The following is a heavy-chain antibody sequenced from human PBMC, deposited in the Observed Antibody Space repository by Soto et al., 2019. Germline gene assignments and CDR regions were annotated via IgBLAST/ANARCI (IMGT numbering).Heavy chain of an antibody. CDR2: ISWNSGSI. J-gene: IGHJ4*02. V-gene: IGHV3-9*01. Sequence: EVQLVESGGGLVQPGRSLRLSCAASGFTFDDYAMHWVRQAPGKGLEWVSGISWNSGSIGYADSVKGRFTISRDNAKNSLYLQMNSLRAEDTALYYCAKDMSRSSYYFDYWGQGTLVTVSS. CDR3: AKDMSRSSYYFDY. CDR1: GFTFDDYA.